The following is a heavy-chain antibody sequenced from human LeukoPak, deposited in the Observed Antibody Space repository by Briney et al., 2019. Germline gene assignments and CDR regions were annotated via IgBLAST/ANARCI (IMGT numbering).Heavy chain of an antibody. J-gene: IGHJ4*02. Sequence: ASVKVSCKVSGYTFTDYYMHWIRQAPGKGLAWMGLLDPEDGDTIYANNFQGRVAITADTSTNTAYMELDTLTSSDTALYYCAITKGKWQQWDFDFWGQGTLVTVSS. CDR2: LDPEDGDT. D-gene: IGHD1-26*01. CDR3: AITKGKWQQWDFDF. V-gene: IGHV1-69-2*01. CDR1: GYTFTDYY.